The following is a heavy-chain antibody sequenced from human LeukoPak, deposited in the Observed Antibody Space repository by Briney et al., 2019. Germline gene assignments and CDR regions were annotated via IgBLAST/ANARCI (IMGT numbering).Heavy chain of an antibody. Sequence: SETLSLTCAVYGGSFSGYYWSWIRQPPGKGLEWIGEINQSGSTNYNPSLKGRVAISVDTSKNQFSLKLSSVTAADAAVYYCARGIRPPITAAVTGFYFDYWGQGTRVTVSS. CDR1: GGSFSGYY. J-gene: IGHJ4*02. CDR3: ARGIRPPITAAVTGFYFDY. V-gene: IGHV4-34*01. D-gene: IGHD6-13*01. CDR2: INQSGST.